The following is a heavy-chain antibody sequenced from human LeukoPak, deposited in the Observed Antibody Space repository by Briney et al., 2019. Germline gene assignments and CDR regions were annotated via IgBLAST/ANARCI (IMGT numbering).Heavy chain of an antibody. V-gene: IGHV3-9*01. CDR1: GFTFSSYA. Sequence: GGSLRLSCAASGFTFSSYAMNWVRQAPRKGLEWVSGISLNSGSIGYADSVKGRFTISRDNAKNSLYLQMNSMRAEDTALYYCAKDMGCSSTSCPGSYYYGMDVWGQGTTVTVSS. CDR2: ISLNSGSI. D-gene: IGHD2-2*01. CDR3: AKDMGCSSTSCPGSYYYGMDV. J-gene: IGHJ6*02.